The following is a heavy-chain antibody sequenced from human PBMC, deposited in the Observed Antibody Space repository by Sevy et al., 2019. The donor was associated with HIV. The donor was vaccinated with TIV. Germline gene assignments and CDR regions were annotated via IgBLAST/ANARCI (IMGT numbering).Heavy chain of an antibody. D-gene: IGHD1-1*01. V-gene: IGHV5-51*01. CDR1: LYSFSNYW. CDR2: IYPSDSDT. Sequence: GESLKISCKGSLYSFSNYWIGWVRQMPGKGLEWMGIIYPSDSDTRYSPSFQGQVTISADKSINTAYLQWSSLKASDTAMHYCARGARGTRQAYYYYGMDVWGQGTMVTVSS. J-gene: IGHJ6*02. CDR3: ARGARGTRQAYYYYGMDV.